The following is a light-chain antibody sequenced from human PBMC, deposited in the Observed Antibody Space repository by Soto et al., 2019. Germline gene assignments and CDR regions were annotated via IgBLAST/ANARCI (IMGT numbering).Light chain of an antibody. V-gene: IGKV3-15*01. CDR2: GAS. CDR1: QSVSSN. CDR3: QQYGSSPWT. Sequence: EIVMTQSPDTLSVTQGERATLSCRASQSVSSNLAWYQQKPGLAPRLLVYGASTRATGIPARFSGSGSGTEFTLTISSLQSEDVAVYYCQQYGSSPWTFGQGTKVDIK. J-gene: IGKJ1*01.